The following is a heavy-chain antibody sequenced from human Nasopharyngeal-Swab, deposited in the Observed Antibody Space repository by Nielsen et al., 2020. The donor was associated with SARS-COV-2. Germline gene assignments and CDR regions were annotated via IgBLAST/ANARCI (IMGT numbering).Heavy chain of an antibody. CDR2: ISGSGGST. D-gene: IGHD2-15*01. CDR1: GFTFSSYA. CDR3: AKDRGCSGGSCYVHWYFDL. J-gene: IGHJ2*01. Sequence: GESLKISCAASGFTFSSYAMSWVRQAPGKGLEWVSAISGSGGSTYYADSVKGRFTISRDNSKNTLYLQMNSLRAEDTAVYYCAKDRGCSGGSCYVHWYFDLWGRGTLVTASS. V-gene: IGHV3-23*01.